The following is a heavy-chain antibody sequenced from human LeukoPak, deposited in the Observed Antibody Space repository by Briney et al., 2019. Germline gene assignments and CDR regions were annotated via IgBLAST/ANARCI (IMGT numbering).Heavy chain of an antibody. J-gene: IGHJ4*02. CDR2: IKQDGSEK. CDR1: GFTFSSYW. V-gene: IGHV3-7*01. CDR3: ARLRGLYSDTNRYQTALDC. D-gene: IGHD1-26*01. Sequence: GGSLRLSCAASGFTFSSYWMSWVRQAPGKGLEWVANIKQDGSEKYYVDSVKGRFTISRDNAKNSLYVQMNSLRAEDTAVYYCARLRGLYSDTNRYQTALDCWGQGTLVTVSS.